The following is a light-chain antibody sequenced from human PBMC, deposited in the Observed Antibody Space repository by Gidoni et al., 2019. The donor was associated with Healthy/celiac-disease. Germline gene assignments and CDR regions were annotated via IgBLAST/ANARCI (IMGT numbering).Light chain of an antibody. Sequence: DIQMTQSPSTLSASVGDRVTLTCQASQSIRSCLAWYQQKPGKAPKLLIYKASSLEGGVPSRFSGSGSGTEFTLTISSLQPDDFATYYCQQYNSYSRTFGQGTKVEIK. CDR3: QQYNSYSRT. CDR2: KAS. J-gene: IGKJ1*01. CDR1: QSIRSC. V-gene: IGKV1-5*03.